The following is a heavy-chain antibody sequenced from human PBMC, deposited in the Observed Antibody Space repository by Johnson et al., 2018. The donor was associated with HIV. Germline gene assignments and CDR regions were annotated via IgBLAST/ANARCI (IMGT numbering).Heavy chain of an antibody. Sequence: VQLVESGGGVVQPGGSLRLSCAASGLSVSNNYMSWVRQAPGKGLEWVSVLWRGGNTWYAGSVTGRFTISRDNSKNTLYLQMNSLRAEDTAVYYCARACRDGYTCDVYDIWGLGTMVTVS. CDR1: GLSVSNNY. J-gene: IGHJ3*02. V-gene: IGHV3-66*01. CDR2: LWRGGNT. D-gene: IGHD5-24*01. CDR3: ARACRDGYTCDVYDI.